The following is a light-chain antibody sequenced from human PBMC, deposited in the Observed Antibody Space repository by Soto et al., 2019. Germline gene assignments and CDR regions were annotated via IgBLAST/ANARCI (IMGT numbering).Light chain of an antibody. V-gene: IGLV1-40*01. Sequence: QSVLTQPPSVSGAPGQRVTISCTGSSSNIGAGYDVHWYQQLPGTAPKLLIYANNNRPSGVPDRISGSKSDTSASLAITGLRAEDEADYYCQSYDTRLSGSVFGGGTQLTVL. CDR3: QSYDTRLSGSV. J-gene: IGLJ7*01. CDR1: SSNIGAGYD. CDR2: ANN.